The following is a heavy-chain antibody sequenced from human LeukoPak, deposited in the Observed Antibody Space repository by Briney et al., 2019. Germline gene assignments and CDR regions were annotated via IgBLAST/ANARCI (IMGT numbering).Heavy chain of an antibody. CDR3: AKGRGYGYLPDAFDI. CDR1: GFTFNSDA. D-gene: IGHD5-18*01. Sequence: PGGSLRLSCAASGFTFNSDAMSWVRQAPGKGLEWVSAIRGSGGSTYYAGSVKGRFTISRDNSKNTLYLQMNSLRAEDTAVYYCAKGRGYGYLPDAFDIWGQGTMVTVSS. J-gene: IGHJ3*02. CDR2: IRGSGGST. V-gene: IGHV3-23*01.